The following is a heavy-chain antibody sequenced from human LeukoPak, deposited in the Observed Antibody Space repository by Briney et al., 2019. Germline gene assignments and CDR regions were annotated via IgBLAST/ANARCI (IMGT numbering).Heavy chain of an antibody. CDR1: GFSFSSFD. J-gene: IGHJ5*02. Sequence: GGSLRLSCAASGFSFSSFDMVWVRQAPGKGLEWVAGISNGGDRTYHADSVKGRFTISRDNAKNSLYLQMNSLRAEDTAVYFCANTYYYDGSGYYYLGWFDPWGQGTLVTVSS. V-gene: IGHV3-21*01. D-gene: IGHD3-22*01. CDR2: ISNGGDRT. CDR3: ANTYYYDGSGYYYLGWFDP.